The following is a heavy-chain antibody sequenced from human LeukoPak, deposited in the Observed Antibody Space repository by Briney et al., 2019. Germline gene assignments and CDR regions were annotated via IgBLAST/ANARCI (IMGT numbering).Heavy chain of an antibody. Sequence: SVKVSCKASVGTFSSYAISWVRQAPGQGLEWMGGIITIFGTANYAQKFQGRVTITTDESTSTAYMELSSLRSEDTAVYYCAGGLLEQHFDYWGQGTLVTVSS. CDR2: IITIFGTA. J-gene: IGHJ4*02. V-gene: IGHV1-69*05. D-gene: IGHD1/OR15-1a*01. CDR3: AGGLLEQHFDY. CDR1: VGTFSSYA.